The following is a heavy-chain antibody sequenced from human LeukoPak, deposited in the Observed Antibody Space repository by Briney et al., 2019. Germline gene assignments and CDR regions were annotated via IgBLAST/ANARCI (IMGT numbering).Heavy chain of an antibody. CDR3: AKNRFWSGYSKGYYFDY. CDR2: ISGSGGST. Sequence: GGSLRLSCAASGFTFSSYAMSWVRQAPGKGLEWVSAISGSGGSTYYADSVKGRFTISRDNSKNTLYLQMNSLRAEDTAVYYCAKNRFWSGYSKGYYFDYWGQGTLVTVSS. CDR1: GFTFSSYA. J-gene: IGHJ4*02. V-gene: IGHV3-23*01. D-gene: IGHD3-3*01.